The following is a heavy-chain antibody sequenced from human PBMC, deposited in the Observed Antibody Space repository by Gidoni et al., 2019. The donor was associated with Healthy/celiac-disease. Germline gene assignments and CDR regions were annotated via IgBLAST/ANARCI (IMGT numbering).Heavy chain of an antibody. CDR3: ARDLYGDYVFYYYYGMDV. Sequence: QVQLVQSGAEVKKPGSSVKVSCKASGGTFSRYAISWVRQAPGQGLEWMGGIIPIFGTANYAQKFQGRVTITADESTSTAYMELSSLRSEDTAVYYCARDLYGDYVFYYYYGMDVWGQGTTVTVSS. CDR1: GGTFSRYA. CDR2: IIPIFGTA. J-gene: IGHJ6*02. D-gene: IGHD4-17*01. V-gene: IGHV1-69*12.